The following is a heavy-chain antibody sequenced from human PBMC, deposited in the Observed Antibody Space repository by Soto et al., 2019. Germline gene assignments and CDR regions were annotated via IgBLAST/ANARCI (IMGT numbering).Heavy chain of an antibody. CDR1: GFTFTSSA. CDR2: IVVGSGNT. Sequence: ASVKVSCKASGFTFTSSAVQWVRQARGQRLEWIGWIVVGSGNTNYAQKFQERVTITRDMSTSTAYMELSSLRSEDTAVYYCAADPTSAGWFDPWGQGTLVTVSS. J-gene: IGHJ5*02. V-gene: IGHV1-58*01. CDR3: AADPTSAGWFDP.